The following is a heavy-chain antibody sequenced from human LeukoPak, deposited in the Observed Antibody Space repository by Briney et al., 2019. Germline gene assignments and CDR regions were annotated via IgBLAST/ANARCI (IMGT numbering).Heavy chain of an antibody. Sequence: GGSLRLSCAASGFTFSSYEMNWVRQPPGKGLEWVSSIFSGGGEIHYADSVRGRFTISRDNSKSTLSLQMNSLRAEDTAMYYCATYRQVLLPFESWGQGTLVTVSS. CDR3: ATYRQVLLPFES. D-gene: IGHD5-18*01. J-gene: IGHJ4*02. CDR2: IFSGGGEI. CDR1: GFTFSSYE. V-gene: IGHV3-23*01.